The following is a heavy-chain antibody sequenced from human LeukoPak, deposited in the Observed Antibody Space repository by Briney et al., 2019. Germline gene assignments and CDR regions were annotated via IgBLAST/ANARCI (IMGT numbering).Heavy chain of an antibody. CDR2: ISGGGSTT. Sequence: GGSLRLSCAASDFTFSTYAMSWVRQAPGRGLEWVSTISGGGSTTYYADSVKGRFTISRDNSKNTLYLQMNSLRAEDTAIYYCAKESSMLRGPLVIYYFDFWGQGTLVTVSP. CDR3: AKESSMLRGPLVIYYFDF. V-gene: IGHV3-23*01. J-gene: IGHJ4*02. D-gene: IGHD3-10*01. CDR1: DFTFSTYA.